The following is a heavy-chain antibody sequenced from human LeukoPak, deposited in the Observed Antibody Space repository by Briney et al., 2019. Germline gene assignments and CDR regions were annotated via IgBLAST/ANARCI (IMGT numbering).Heavy chain of an antibody. CDR1: GFTFSTSW. V-gene: IGHV3-74*01. CDR2: ISSDGITT. J-gene: IGHJ4*02. Sequence: GGSLRLSCATSGFTFSTSWMHWVRQAPGEGLVWVSRISSDGITTTYADSVKGRFTISRDNAKNTLSLQMNSLRADDTAVYYCISDHTGHDDYWGQGTLVTVSS. CDR3: ISDHTGHDDY. D-gene: IGHD1-1*01.